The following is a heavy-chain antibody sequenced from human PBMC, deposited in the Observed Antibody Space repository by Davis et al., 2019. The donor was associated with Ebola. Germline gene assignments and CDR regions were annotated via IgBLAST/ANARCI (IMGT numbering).Heavy chain of an antibody. J-gene: IGHJ5*02. CDR2: MNPNSGNT. Sequence: AASVKVSCKASGYTFTSYDINWVRQATGQGLEWMGWMNPNSGNTGYAQKFQGRVTMTRNTSISTAYMELRSLRSDDTAVYYCARDITMVRGGWFDPWGQGTLVTVSS. CDR1: GYTFTSYD. D-gene: IGHD3-10*01. CDR3: ARDITMVRGGWFDP. V-gene: IGHV1-8*01.